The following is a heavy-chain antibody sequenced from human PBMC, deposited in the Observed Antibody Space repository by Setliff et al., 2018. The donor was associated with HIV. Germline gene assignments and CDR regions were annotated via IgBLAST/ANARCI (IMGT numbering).Heavy chain of an antibody. J-gene: IGHJ1*01. CDR2: IIPIFGTA. CDR1: GGTFSSYV. Sequence: SVKVSCKASGGTFSSYVISWVRQAPGQGLEWMGGIIPIFGTANYAQKFQGRVTITADESTSTAYMELSSLRSDDTAVYYCAIAVAGTIQHWGQGTLVTVSS. CDR3: AIAVAGTIQH. D-gene: IGHD6-19*01. V-gene: IGHV1-69*13.